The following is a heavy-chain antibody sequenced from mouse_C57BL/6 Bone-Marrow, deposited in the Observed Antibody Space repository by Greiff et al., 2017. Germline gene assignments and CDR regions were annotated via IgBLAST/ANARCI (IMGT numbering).Heavy chain of an antibody. CDR2: INPSNGGT. CDR1: GYTFTSYW. V-gene: IGHV1-53*01. Sequence: VQLQQSGPELVKPGASVKLSCKASGYTFTSYWMHWVKQRPGQGLEWIGNINPSNGGTNYNEKFKSKATLTVDKSSSTAYMQLSSLTSEDSAVYYCARGSITTVPSFAYWGQGTLVTVSA. J-gene: IGHJ3*01. D-gene: IGHD1-1*01. CDR3: ARGSITTVPSFAY.